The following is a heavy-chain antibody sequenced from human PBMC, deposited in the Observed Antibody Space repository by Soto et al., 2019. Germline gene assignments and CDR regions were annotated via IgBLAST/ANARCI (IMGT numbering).Heavy chain of an antibody. V-gene: IGHV4-31*03. J-gene: IGHJ4*02. CDR1: GGSIRSGGHY. D-gene: IGHD2-15*01. CDR3: VVGLEGVVGGQLDY. CDR2: IYYSGRT. Sequence: QMQLQESGPGLVKPSQTLSLTCTVSGGSIRSGGHYWTWIRQLPGQGLEWIGYIYYSGRTYYSPSLQSRLTISVDTSQNQFSLRLTSVTAADTAVYYCVVGLEGVVGGQLDYWGQGALVTVSS.